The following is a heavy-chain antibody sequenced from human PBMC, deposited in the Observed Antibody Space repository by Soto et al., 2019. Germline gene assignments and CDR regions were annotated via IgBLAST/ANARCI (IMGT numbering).Heavy chain of an antibody. V-gene: IGHV1-46*01. CDR2: INPSGGST. J-gene: IGHJ4*02. CDR1: GYTFISYY. CDR3: ARALRYCSSTSCYPFDF. D-gene: IGHD2-2*01. Sequence: GASVKVSCKASGYTFISYYMHWVRQAPGQGLEWMGIINPSGGSTNYAQEFQGRVTMTRDTSTSTVYMELSSLRSEDTAVYYCARALRYCSSTSCYPFDFWGQGTLVTVSS.